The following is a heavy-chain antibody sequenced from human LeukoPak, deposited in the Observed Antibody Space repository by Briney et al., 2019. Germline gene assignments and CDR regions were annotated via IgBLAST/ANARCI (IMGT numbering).Heavy chain of an antibody. CDR1: GFTFSSYS. V-gene: IGHV3-21*01. D-gene: IGHD1-7*01. J-gene: IGHJ4*02. Sequence: KPGGSLRLSCAASGFTFSSYSMNWVRQAPGKGLEWVQYISSSGSSIYYADSVKGRFTMSRDNAKNSLYLQMNSLSAEDTAVYYCTRPRTGTTDYWGRGTLVTVSS. CDR3: TRPRTGTTDY. CDR2: ISSSGSSI.